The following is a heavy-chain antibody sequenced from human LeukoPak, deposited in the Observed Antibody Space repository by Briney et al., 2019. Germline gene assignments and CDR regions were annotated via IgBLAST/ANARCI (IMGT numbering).Heavy chain of an antibody. D-gene: IGHD6-13*01. V-gene: IGHV1-18*01. CDR3: ARIAAAGPNSDY. CDR2: ISAYNGNT. CDR1: GYTFTSYG. J-gene: IGHJ4*02. Sequence: ASVKVSCKASGYTFTSYGISWVRQAPGQGPEWMGWISAYNGNTNYAQKLQGRVTMTTDTSTSTAYMELRSLRSDDTAVYYCARIAAAGPNSDYWGQGTLVTVSS.